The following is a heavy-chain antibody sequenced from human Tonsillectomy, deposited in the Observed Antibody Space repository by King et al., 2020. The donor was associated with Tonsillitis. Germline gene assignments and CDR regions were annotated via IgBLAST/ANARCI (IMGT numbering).Heavy chain of an antibody. CDR3: ARRSITRAGYYYYGMDV. CDR2: IYPGDSDT. Sequence: VQLVESGAEVKKPGESLKISCQGSGYSFSTYWIAWVRQMPGKGLEWMGIIYPGDSDTRYSPSFQGQVTISADKSISTAYLQWSSLKASDTAMYYCARRSITRAGYYYYGMDVWGQGTTVTVSS. D-gene: IGHD3-10*01. V-gene: IGHV5-51*01. J-gene: IGHJ6*02. CDR1: GYSFSTYW.